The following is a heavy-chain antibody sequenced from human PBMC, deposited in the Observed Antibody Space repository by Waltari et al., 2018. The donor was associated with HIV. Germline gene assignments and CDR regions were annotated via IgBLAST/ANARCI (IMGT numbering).Heavy chain of an antibody. D-gene: IGHD2-15*01. V-gene: IGHV3-30*01. Sequence: QVHLVESGGGVVQPGRSLRLSCAASGFTFSSYAIHWVRQAPGTGLEWVALISYDGSNKYYADSVKGRFTISRDNSKNTLYLQMNSLRAEDTSVYYCARDTGYCSFGSCSYNWLDPWGQGTLVSVSS. CDR2: ISYDGSNK. CDR3: ARDTGYCSFGSCSYNWLDP. CDR1: GFTFSSYA. J-gene: IGHJ5*02.